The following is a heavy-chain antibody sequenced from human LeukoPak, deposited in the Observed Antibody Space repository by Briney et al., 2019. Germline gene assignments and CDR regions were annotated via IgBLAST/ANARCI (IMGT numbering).Heavy chain of an antibody. D-gene: IGHD6-19*01. J-gene: IGHJ4*02. CDR1: GFTFSSYV. Sequence: PGGSLRLSCAASGFTFSSYVMGWVRQAPGKGLEWVSGISGSGGSTYYADSVKGRFTISRDNSKNTLYLQMNSLRAEDTAVYYCAKETQWLVRVNFDYWGQGTLVTVSS. CDR3: AKETQWLVRVNFDY. V-gene: IGHV3-23*01. CDR2: ISGSGGST.